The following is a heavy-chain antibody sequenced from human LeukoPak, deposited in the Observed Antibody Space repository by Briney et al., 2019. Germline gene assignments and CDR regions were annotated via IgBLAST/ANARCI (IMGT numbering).Heavy chain of an antibody. CDR2: ISSSGSTI. J-gene: IGHJ6*04. CDR3: AELGITMIGGV. V-gene: IGHV3-48*03. D-gene: IGHD3-10*02. Sequence: PGGSLRLSCAASGFTFSSYEMNWVRQAPGKGLEWVSYISSSGSTIYYADSEGRFTISRDNAKNSLYLQMNSLRAEDTAVYYCAELGITMIGGVWGKGTTVTISS. CDR1: GFTFSSYE.